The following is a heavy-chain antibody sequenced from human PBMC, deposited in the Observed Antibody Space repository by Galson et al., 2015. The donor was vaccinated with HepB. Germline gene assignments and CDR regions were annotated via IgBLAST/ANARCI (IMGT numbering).Heavy chain of an antibody. D-gene: IGHD3-22*01. J-gene: IGHJ4*02. V-gene: IGHV3-7*03. Sequence: SLRLSCASSGFTFSNHWMSWVRQTPWKRPEWVANLNQYGSVMYYVDSVKGRFTISRDNAKNSLYLQINSLRADDTAVYFCARENDRSGFYPTDCWGQGTLVTVAS. CDR1: GFTFSNHW. CDR3: ARENDRSGFYPTDC. CDR2: LNQYGSVM.